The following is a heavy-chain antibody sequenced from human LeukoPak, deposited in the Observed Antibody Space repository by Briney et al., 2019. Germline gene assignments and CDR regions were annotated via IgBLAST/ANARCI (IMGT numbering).Heavy chain of an antibody. Sequence: GGSLRLSCAASGFTFDDYTMHWVRQAPGKGLEWVSLISWDGGSTYYADSVKGRFTISRDNSKNTLYLQMNSLRAEDTAVYYCARDRKYGSGSYYIGVFDYWGQGTLVTVSS. D-gene: IGHD3-10*01. CDR1: GFTFDDYT. J-gene: IGHJ4*02. CDR2: ISWDGGST. CDR3: ARDRKYGSGSYYIGVFDY. V-gene: IGHV3-43*01.